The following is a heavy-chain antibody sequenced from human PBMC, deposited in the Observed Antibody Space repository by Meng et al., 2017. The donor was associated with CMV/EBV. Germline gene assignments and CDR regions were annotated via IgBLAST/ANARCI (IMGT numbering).Heavy chain of an antibody. CDR3: ASLVVVITTSWFDP. CDR2: ISYDGSNK. J-gene: IGHJ5*02. Sequence: GGSLRLSCAASGFTFSSYAMHWVRQAPGKGLEWVAVISYDGSNKYYADSVKGRFTISRDNSKNTPYLQMNSLRAEDTAVYYCASLVVVITTSWFDPWGQGTLVTVSS. CDR1: GFTFSSYA. D-gene: IGHD3-22*01. V-gene: IGHV3-30-3*01.